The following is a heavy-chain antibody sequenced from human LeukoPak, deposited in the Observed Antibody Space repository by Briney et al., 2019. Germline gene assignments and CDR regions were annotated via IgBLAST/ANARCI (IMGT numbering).Heavy chain of an antibody. D-gene: IGHD3-3*01. CDR1: GVSINRSSRYY. CDR2: IFYSGST. Sequence: PSETLSLTCTVSGVSINRSSRYYWGWIRQPPGKGLEWIGSIFYSGSTYYNPSLKSRVTISVDTSNNQFSLKLTSVTAADTAVYYCARHVPSTIFFNWFDPWGQGTLVTVSS. J-gene: IGHJ5*02. CDR3: ARHVPSTIFFNWFDP. V-gene: IGHV4-39*01.